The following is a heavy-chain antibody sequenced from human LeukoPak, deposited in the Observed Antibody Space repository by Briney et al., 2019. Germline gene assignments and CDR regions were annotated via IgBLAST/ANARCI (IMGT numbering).Heavy chain of an antibody. Sequence: PGKVSCKASGFTFTSSAVQWVGQAGGQRLEWIGWIVVGSGNTNYAQKLQERVTITRDMSTSTAYMELSSLRSEDTAVYYCAAGALYCYASSGYLLGFDPWGQGTLVTVSS. CDR1: GFTFTSSA. D-gene: IGHD3-22*01. J-gene: IGHJ5*02. V-gene: IGHV1-58*01. CDR3: AAGALYCYASSGYLLGFDP. CDR2: IVVGSGNT.